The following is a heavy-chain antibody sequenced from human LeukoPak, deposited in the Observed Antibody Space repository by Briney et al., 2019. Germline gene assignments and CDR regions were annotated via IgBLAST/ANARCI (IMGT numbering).Heavy chain of an antibody. CDR2: IDSDGSST. V-gene: IGHV3-74*01. CDR1: GFTFSNYW. CDR3: ARERSDSSGYLQY. J-gene: IGHJ4*02. D-gene: IGHD3-22*01. Sequence: PGGSLRLSCAASGFTFSNYWMHWVRQAPGKGQVWVSRIDSDGSSTSYAGSVKGRFTISRDNAENTLYLQMNSLRVEDTAVYYCARERSDSSGYLQYWGQGTLVTVSS.